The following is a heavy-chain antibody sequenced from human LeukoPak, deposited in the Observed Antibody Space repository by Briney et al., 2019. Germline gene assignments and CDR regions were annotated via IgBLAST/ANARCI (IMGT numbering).Heavy chain of an antibody. V-gene: IGHV4-39*01. J-gene: IGHJ4*02. CDR3: ARHPGYSYGPYYFDY. D-gene: IGHD5-18*01. Sequence: SETLSLTCTVSGGSIRSSSYYWGWVRQPPGRGLEWFVSIYYSGSTYYNPSLKSRVTISVHTSKNQFSLKLSSVTAADTAVYYCARHPGYSYGPYYFDYWGQGTLVTVSS. CDR1: GGSIRSSSYY. CDR2: IYYSGST.